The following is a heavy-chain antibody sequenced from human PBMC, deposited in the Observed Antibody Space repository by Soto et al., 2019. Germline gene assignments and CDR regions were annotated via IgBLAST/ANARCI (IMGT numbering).Heavy chain of an antibody. D-gene: IGHD3-10*01. CDR2: IDPSDSYT. CDR3: ARLGPNDYNSGPPEHYSYAMDV. Sequence: PGESLKISCRGSGYSFTNYWITWVRQMPGKGLEWMGRIDPSDSYTNYSPSFQGHVTISADKSISTAYVQWSSLKASDTAIYYCARLGPNDYNSGPPEHYSYAMDVWGQGTTVTVSS. J-gene: IGHJ6*02. CDR1: GYSFTNYW. V-gene: IGHV5-10-1*01.